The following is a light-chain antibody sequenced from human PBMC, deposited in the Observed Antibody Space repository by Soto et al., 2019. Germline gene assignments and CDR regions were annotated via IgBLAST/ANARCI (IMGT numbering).Light chain of an antibody. J-gene: IGKJ4*01. CDR2: GAS. V-gene: IGKV3-15*01. Sequence: EIVMTQSPDTLSLSPVERATLSGMASQNVDSNYLAWYQQKPGQAPRLLIYGASTRATGIPARFSGSGSGTEFTLTISSLQSEDFAVYYCQQYNNWPPLTFGGGTKVDIK. CDR1: QNVDSN. CDR3: QQYNNWPPLT.